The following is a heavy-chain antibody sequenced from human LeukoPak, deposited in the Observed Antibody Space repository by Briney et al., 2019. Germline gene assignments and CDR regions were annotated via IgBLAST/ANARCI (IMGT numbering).Heavy chain of an antibody. CDR3: ARGQVGFYSSGWRYYYYGMDV. CDR1: GGSISSYY. J-gene: IGHJ6*02. Sequence: PSETLSLTCTVSGGSISSYYWSWIRQPAGKGLEWIGRIYTSGSTNYNPSLKSRVTMSVDTSKNQFSLKLSSVTAADTAVYYCARGQVGFYSSGWRYYYYGMDVWGQGTTVTVSS. CDR2: IYTSGST. D-gene: IGHD6-19*01. V-gene: IGHV4-4*07.